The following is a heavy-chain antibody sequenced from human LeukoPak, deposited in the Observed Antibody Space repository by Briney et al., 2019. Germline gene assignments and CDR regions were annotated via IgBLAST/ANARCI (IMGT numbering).Heavy chain of an antibody. CDR2: IYYSGST. V-gene: IGHV4-59*11. J-gene: IGHJ4*02. Sequence: SETLSLTCTVSGGSISSHYWSWIRQPPGKGLEWFGYIYYSGSTNYNPSLKSRVTISVDTSKNQFSLKLSSVTAADTAVYYCARVGATDGDYWGQGTLVTVSS. CDR1: GGSISSHY. CDR3: ARVGATDGDY. D-gene: IGHD1-26*01.